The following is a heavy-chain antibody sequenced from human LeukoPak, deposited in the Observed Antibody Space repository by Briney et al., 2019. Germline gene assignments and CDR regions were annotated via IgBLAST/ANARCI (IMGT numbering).Heavy chain of an antibody. V-gene: IGHV3-11*04. J-gene: IGHJ6*04. D-gene: IGHD2-8*01. CDR2: ISSSGSTI. CDR3: AKSFVLMVYATGMDV. CDR1: GFTFSDYY. Sequence: PGGSLRLSCAASGFTFSDYYMSWIRQAPGKGLEWVSYISSSGSTIYYADSVKGRFTISRDNAKNSLYLQMNSLRAEDTAVYYCAKSFVLMVYATGMDVWGKGTTVTVSS.